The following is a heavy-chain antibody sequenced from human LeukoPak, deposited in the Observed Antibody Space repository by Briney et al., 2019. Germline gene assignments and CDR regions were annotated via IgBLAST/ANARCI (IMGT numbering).Heavy chain of an antibody. CDR3: ARGYSYYFES. CDR1: GGSISSYY. CDR2: IYSSGST. D-gene: IGHD5-18*01. J-gene: IGHJ4*02. V-gene: IGHV4-59*07. Sequence: SDTLSLICTVSGGSISSYYWSWIRQPPGKGLEWIGYIYSSGSTNYNPSLKSRVTISVDTSKNQFSLKLSSVTAADTAVYYCARGYSYYFESWGQGTLVTVSS.